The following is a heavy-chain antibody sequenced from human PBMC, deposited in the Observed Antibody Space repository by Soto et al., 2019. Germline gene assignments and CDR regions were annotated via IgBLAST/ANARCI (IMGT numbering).Heavy chain of an antibody. D-gene: IGHD3-22*01. CDR2: ISAYNGNT. CDR1: GYTFTSYG. Sequence: ASVKVSCKASGYTFTSYGISWVRQAPGQGLEWMGWISAYNGNTNYAQKLQGRVTMTTDKSTSTAYMELSSLRSEDTAVYYCARADDSSGYYFAVSLDPWGQGTLVTVSS. CDR3: ARADDSSGYYFAVSLDP. V-gene: IGHV1-18*01. J-gene: IGHJ5*02.